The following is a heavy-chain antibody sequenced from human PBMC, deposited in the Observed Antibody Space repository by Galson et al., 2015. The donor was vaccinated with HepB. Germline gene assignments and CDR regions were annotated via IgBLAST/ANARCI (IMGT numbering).Heavy chain of an antibody. J-gene: IGHJ4*02. CDR3: ARQGCSTTSCRSVDY. V-gene: IGHV5-51*01. CDR2: INPVDSET. Sequence: QSGAEVKKPGESLKISCKGSGYSFTNSWIAWVRQMPGRGLESMGIINPVDSETRYRPSFEGQVTISVDKSINTAYLQWSSLKASDTAMYYCARQGCSTTSCRSVDYWGQGTLVTVSS. CDR1: GYSFTNSW. D-gene: IGHD2-2*01.